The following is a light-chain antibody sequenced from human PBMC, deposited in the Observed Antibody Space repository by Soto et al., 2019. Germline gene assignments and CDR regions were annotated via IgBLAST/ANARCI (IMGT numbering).Light chain of an antibody. CDR3: SSYASSRDVL. Sequence: QLVLTQPASVSGSPGQSITISCTGTSSDVGSYNYVSWYQQHPGKAPKLMIYDVSNRPSGVSNRFSGSKSGNTASLTISGLQAEDEADYYCSSYASSRDVLFGGGTKLTVL. J-gene: IGLJ2*01. CDR1: SSDVGSYNY. CDR2: DVS. V-gene: IGLV2-14*01.